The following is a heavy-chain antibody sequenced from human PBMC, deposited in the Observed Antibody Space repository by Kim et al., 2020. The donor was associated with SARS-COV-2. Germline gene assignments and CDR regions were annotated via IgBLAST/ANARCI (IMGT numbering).Heavy chain of an antibody. CDR1: GYTFTSYD. J-gene: IGHJ6*02. V-gene: IGHV1-8*01. CDR3: ARGQEAAFSPLVSDMDV. Sequence: ASVKVSCKASGYTFTSYDINWVRQATGQGLEWMGWMNPNSGNTGYAQKFQGRVTMTRNTSISTAYMELSSLRSEDTAVYYCARGQEAAFSPLVSDMDVWGQGTTVTVSS. CDR2: MNPNSGNT. D-gene: IGHD1-26*01.